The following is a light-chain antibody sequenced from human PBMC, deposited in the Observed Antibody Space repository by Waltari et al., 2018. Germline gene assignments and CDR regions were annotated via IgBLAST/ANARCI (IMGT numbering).Light chain of an antibody. V-gene: IGKV1D-16*01. Sequence: DIVMTQSPSSLSASVGDRVTITCRASQGISNWLAWYQQKPGKAPKSLIYDASSLQSGVPSRFSGSRSGTRFTLTISSLQPEDSATYYCQQYNTYPLTFGGGTKVEIK. CDR1: QGISNW. J-gene: IGKJ4*01. CDR3: QQYNTYPLT. CDR2: DAS.